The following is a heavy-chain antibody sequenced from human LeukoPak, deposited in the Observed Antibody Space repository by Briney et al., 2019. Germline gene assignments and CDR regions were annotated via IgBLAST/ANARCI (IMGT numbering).Heavy chain of an antibody. V-gene: IGHV1-2*02. D-gene: IGHD3-10*01. CDR3: ARATTLLWFGELLWGYNWFDP. CDR2: INPNSGGT. Sequence: ASVKVSCKASGYTFTGYYMHWVRQAPGQGLEWMGWINPNSGGTNYAQKFQGRVTMTRDTSISTAYMELSRLRSDDTAVYYCARATTLLWFGELLWGYNWFDPWGQGTLVTVSS. J-gene: IGHJ5*02. CDR1: GYTFTGYY.